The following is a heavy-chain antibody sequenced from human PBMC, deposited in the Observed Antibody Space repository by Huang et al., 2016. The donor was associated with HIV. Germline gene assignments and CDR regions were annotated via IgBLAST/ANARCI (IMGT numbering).Heavy chain of an antibody. D-gene: IGHD6-19*01. CDR1: GFIFRNYG. V-gene: IGHV3-30*03. CDR2: ISYDGSNK. Sequence: QVQLVESGGGVVQLGRSLSLSCAASGFIFRNYGMHWVCQARGKGLEGVALISYDGSNKYYTDSVKGRFSISRDNSKNTLYLQMNSLRAEDTAVYYCALKGDSSGWEYFRHWGQGTLVTVSS. J-gene: IGHJ1*01. CDR3: ALKGDSSGWEYFRH.